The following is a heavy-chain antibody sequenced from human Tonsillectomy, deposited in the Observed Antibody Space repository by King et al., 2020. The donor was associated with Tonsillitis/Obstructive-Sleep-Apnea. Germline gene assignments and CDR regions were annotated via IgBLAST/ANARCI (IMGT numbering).Heavy chain of an antibody. CDR3: ATSLIVVFPQALIDS. Sequence: VQLVESGGGLVQPGRSLRLSCAASGFTFDDYAMHWVRQAPGKGLEWVSGISWNSGSIGYANSVKGRFTISRDNAKNSLYLQMNSLRAEDTALYYCATSLIVVFPQALIDSSGPGPLPPVSS. J-gene: IGHJ4*02. V-gene: IGHV3-9*01. CDR2: ISWNSGSI. D-gene: IGHD3-22*01. CDR1: GFTFDDYA.